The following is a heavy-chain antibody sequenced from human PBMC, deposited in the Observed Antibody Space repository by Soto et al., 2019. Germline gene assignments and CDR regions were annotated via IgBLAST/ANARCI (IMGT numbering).Heavy chain of an antibody. CDR1: GFTFSSYA. Sequence: GGSLRLSCAASGFTFSSYAMHWVRQAPGKGLEWVAVISYDGSNKYYADSVKGRFTISRDNSKNTLYLQMNSLRAEDTAVYYCARDRDTMIVVVIPDYWGQGTLVTVSS. CDR3: ARDRDTMIVVVIPDY. CDR2: ISYDGSNK. V-gene: IGHV3-30-3*01. J-gene: IGHJ4*02. D-gene: IGHD3-22*01.